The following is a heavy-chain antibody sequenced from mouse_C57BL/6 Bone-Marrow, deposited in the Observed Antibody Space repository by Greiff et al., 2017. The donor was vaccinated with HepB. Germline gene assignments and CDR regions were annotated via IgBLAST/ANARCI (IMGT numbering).Heavy chain of an antibody. CDR2: IYPSDSET. Sequence: QVQLQQPAAELVRPGSSVKLSCKASGYTFTSYWMVWVKQRPGQGLEWIGNIYPSDSETHYNQKFKDKASLTVDKSSCTAYMQLSSLTSEDSAVYYCAIGYYWYFDVWGKGTTVTVSS. CDR1: GYTFTSYW. V-gene: IGHV1-61*01. D-gene: IGHD2-14*01. J-gene: IGHJ1*03. CDR3: AIGYYWYFDV.